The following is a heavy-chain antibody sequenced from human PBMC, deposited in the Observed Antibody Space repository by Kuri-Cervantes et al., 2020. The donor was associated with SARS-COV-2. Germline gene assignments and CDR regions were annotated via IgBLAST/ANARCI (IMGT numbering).Heavy chain of an antibody. V-gene: IGHV3-11*04. CDR2: IGPSGATK. CDR1: GFIFSDYY. D-gene: IGHD7-27*01. J-gene: IGHJ4*02. CDR3: ARDLRLGKSLDY. Sequence: GGSLRLSCTASGFIFSDYYMTWIRQAPGKGLEWVSNIGPSGATKYYADSVKGRFTISGDNAKNSLYLQMSSLRAEDTAVYYCARDLRLGKSLDYWGQGTLVTVSS.